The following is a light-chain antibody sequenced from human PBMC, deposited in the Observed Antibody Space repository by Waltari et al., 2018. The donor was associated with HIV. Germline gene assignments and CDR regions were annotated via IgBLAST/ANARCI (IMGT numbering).Light chain of an antibody. Sequence: DIQMTQSPSTLSASVGDRVTITCRASPSISRWLAWYQQKPGKAPKPLIYKASSLESGVPSRFSCSGSGTEFTLTISSLQPDDFAAYYCQQYNSYPYTFGQGTKLEIK. V-gene: IGKV1-5*03. J-gene: IGKJ2*01. CDR1: PSISRW. CDR3: QQYNSYPYT. CDR2: KAS.